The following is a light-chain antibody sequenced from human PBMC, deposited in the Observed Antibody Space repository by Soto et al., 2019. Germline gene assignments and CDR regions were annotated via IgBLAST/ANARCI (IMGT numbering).Light chain of an antibody. CDR2: KVS. CDR3: MQGSHWPRT. V-gene: IGKV2-30*01. J-gene: IGKJ1*01. Sequence: EVVMTQSPLSLPVTLGQPASISCRSSQSLVNSDGNTYLNWFHQRPGQSPRRLIYKVSNRDSRVPYRFSGSGSGTDFTLRISRVEAEDVGVYYCMQGSHWPRTFGQGTRVEIK. CDR1: QSLVNSDGNTY.